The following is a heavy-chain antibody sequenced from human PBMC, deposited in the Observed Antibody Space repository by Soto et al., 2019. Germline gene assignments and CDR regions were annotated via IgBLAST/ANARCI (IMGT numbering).Heavy chain of an antibody. CDR2: VNPSGGHT. V-gene: IGHV1-46*01. CDR1: GDTFTDYY. D-gene: IGHD2-21*02. Sequence: QVQLMQSGAEVKKPGASVKVSCKASGDTFTDYYIHWVRQAPGQGLEWMGTVNPSGGHTTYAQHFMGRVTMTRDTSTSTLCMELTSLTSDDTAIYYCARGGHVVVVTAALDYGGQGTLVTVSS. CDR3: ARGGHVVVVTAALDY. J-gene: IGHJ4*02.